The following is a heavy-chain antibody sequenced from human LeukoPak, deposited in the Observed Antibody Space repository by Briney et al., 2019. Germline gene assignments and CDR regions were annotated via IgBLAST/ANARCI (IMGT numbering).Heavy chain of an antibody. Sequence: ASVKVSCKASGYTFTSYDINWVRQATGQGLEWMGWMNPNSGNTGYAQKFQGRVTITSNTSISTAYMELSSLRSEDTAVYYCARDAAVGGVDYWGQGTLVTVSS. D-gene: IGHD1-26*01. CDR3: ARDAAVGGVDY. CDR2: MNPNSGNT. J-gene: IGHJ4*02. CDR1: GYTFTSYD. V-gene: IGHV1-8*03.